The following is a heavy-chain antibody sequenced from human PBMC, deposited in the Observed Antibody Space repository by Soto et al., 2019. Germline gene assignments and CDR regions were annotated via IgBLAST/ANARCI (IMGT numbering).Heavy chain of an antibody. J-gene: IGHJ4*02. CDR2: IYYSGST. Sequence: QLQLQESGPGLVKPSETLSLTCTVSGCSVSSSSYYWGWIRQPPGNGLEWIGSIYYSGSTYYHPSLKSRVTISVDTSKNQFSLKLSSVTAADEVVYYCARHRIVGAPMQFGYCGQGGLVTVSS. CDR3: ARHRIVGAPMQFGY. V-gene: IGHV4-39*01. D-gene: IGHD1-26*01. CDR1: GCSVSSSSYY.